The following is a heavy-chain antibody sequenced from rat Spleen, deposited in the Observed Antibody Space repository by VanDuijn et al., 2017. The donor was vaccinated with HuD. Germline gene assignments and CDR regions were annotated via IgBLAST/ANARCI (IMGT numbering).Heavy chain of an antibody. V-gene: IGHV5S23*01. CDR3: ARQDYGGYWFAY. CDR1: GFTFSDYA. J-gene: IGHJ3*01. Sequence: EVQLVESGGGFVQPGRSLKLSCAASGFTFSDYAMAWVRQAPTKGLEWVASISPSGGSTYYRDSVKGRFTISRDNAKSTLYLQMDSLRSEDTATYYCARQDYGGYWFAYWGQGTLVTVSS. D-gene: IGHD1-11*01. CDR2: ISPSGGST.